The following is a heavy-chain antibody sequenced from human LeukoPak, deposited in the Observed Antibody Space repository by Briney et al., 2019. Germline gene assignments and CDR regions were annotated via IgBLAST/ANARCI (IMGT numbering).Heavy chain of an antibody. J-gene: IGHJ6*02. CDR1: GFTFSSLS. CDR2: MKQDGSAK. CDR3: ARGRGMDV. V-gene: IGHV3-7*01. Sequence: GGSLRLSRAASGFTFSSLSMTWVRQAPGKGLEWVANMKQDGSAKFYVDSVKGRFTVSRDNTKNSLYLQMNSLRVEDTAVYYCARGRGMDVWGQGTTVTVSS.